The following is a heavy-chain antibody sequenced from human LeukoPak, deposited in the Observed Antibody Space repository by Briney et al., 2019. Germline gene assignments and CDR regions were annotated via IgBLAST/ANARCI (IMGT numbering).Heavy chain of an antibody. J-gene: IGHJ4*02. CDR3: ARDQDSSSWFIY. Sequence: ASVKVSCKASGYTFTGYYMHWVRQAPGQGLEWMGWINPNSGGTNYAQKFQGRVTMTRDTSISTAYMELSRLRSDDTAVYYCARDQDSSSWFIYWGQGTLVTVSS. D-gene: IGHD6-13*01. V-gene: IGHV1-2*02. CDR2: INPNSGGT. CDR1: GYTFTGYY.